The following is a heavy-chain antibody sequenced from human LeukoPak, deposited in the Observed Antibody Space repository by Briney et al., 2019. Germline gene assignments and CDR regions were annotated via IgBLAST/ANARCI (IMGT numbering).Heavy chain of an antibody. D-gene: IGHD5-18*01. J-gene: IGHJ4*02. CDR3: ARLRAIQLWGTPRWYYFDY. V-gene: IGHV4-39*01. Sequence: SETLSLTCTVSGGSISSSSYYWGWIRQPPGKGLEWIGSIYYSGSTYYNPSFKSRVTISVDTSKNQFSLKLSSVTAADTAVYYCARLRAIQLWGTPRWYYFDYWGQGTLVTVSS. CDR2: IYYSGST. CDR1: GGSISSSSYY.